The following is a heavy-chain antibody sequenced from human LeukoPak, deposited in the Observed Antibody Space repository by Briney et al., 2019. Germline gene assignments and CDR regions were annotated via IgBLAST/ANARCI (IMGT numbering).Heavy chain of an antibody. CDR2: NMNT. CDR3: ATYYVNGAGRGH. CDR1: GASVSSGDHH. J-gene: IGHJ4*02. D-gene: IGHD2-8*01. Sequence: SETLSLTCIVSGASVSSGDHHWSWIRQAPGKRLEWIGHNMNTYYNPSLKSRVTISIDTSKNQFSLMLSTVTAADTAIYYCATYYVNGAGRGHRGPGTLVTVSS. V-gene: IGHV4-61*08.